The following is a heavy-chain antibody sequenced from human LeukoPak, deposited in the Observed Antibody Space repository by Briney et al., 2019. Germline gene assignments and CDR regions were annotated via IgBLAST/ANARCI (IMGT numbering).Heavy chain of an antibody. CDR2: INAYIGNT. Sequence: ASVKVSCKASGYTFTSHGFSWVRQAPGQGLEWMGWINAYIGNTNYAQKLQGRVTMTTDTSTSTAYMELRSLRSDDTAVYYCARGLEWLTRRHTWFDPWGQGTLVTVSS. CDR3: ARGLEWLTRRHTWFDP. CDR1: GYTFTSHG. J-gene: IGHJ5*02. D-gene: IGHD3-3*01. V-gene: IGHV1-18*01.